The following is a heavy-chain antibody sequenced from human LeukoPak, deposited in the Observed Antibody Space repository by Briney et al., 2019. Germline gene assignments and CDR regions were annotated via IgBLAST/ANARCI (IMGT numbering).Heavy chain of an antibody. D-gene: IGHD5-12*01. Sequence: GGSLRLSCAASGFTFSSYVMSWVRQAPGKGLEWVSSISSGGTYMDYADSVKGRFTISRDNAKNSLYLQMNSLRAEDTAVFYCARDPGYSNSPYYLDYWGQGTLVTVSS. J-gene: IGHJ4*02. CDR1: GFTFSSYV. CDR2: ISSGGTYM. CDR3: ARDPGYSNSPYYLDY. V-gene: IGHV3-21*01.